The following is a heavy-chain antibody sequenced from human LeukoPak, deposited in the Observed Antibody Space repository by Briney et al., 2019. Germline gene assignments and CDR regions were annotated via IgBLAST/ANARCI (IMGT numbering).Heavy chain of an antibody. D-gene: IGHD3-10*01. V-gene: IGHV3-30*04. CDR3: ARDRSYGSGSYSPTDY. CDR1: GFTFSSYA. Sequence: PGGSLRLSCAASGFTFSSYAMHWVRQAPGKGLEWGAVISYDGSNKYYADSVKGRFTISRDNSKNTLYLQMNSLRAEDTAVYYCARDRSYGSGSYSPTDYWGQGTLVTVSS. CDR2: ISYDGSNK. J-gene: IGHJ4*02.